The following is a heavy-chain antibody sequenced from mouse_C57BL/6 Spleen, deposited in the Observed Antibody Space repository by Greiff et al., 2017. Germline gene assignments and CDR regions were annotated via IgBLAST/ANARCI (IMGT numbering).Heavy chain of an antibody. D-gene: IGHD1-1*01. CDR2: ISNGGGSN. J-gene: IGHJ1*03. CDR1: GFTFSDYY. Sequence: DVMLVESGGGLVQPGGSLKLSCAASGFTFSDYYMYWVRQTPEKRLEWVAYISNGGGSNYYPDTVQGRFTISRDNAKNTLYLQMSRLKSEDTAMYYCARINTVVEGYFDVWGTGTTVTVSS. CDR3: ARINTVVEGYFDV. V-gene: IGHV5-12*01.